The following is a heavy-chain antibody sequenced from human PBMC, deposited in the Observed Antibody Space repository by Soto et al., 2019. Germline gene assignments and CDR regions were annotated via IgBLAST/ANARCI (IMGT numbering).Heavy chain of an antibody. D-gene: IGHD3-10*01. V-gene: IGHV1-8*01. Sequence: ASVNVSFKSSGNTFTSYYINWVRQATGHGLEWMGWINPNSGNIGYAQKFQGRVTMTRDTAIRTAYMEVSRLRSDDTAVYYCARGRASGSYYLLDYWGQGTLVTVSS. CDR2: INPNSGNI. CDR3: ARGRASGSYYLLDY. J-gene: IGHJ4*02. CDR1: GNTFTSYY.